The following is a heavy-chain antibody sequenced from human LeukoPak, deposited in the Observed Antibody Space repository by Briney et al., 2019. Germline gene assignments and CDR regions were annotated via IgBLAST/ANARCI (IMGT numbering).Heavy chain of an antibody. J-gene: IGHJ5*01. CDR2: ICHSGST. CDR1: GYSISSGYY. CDR3: ATVQYFDWLAC. D-gene: IGHD3-9*01. V-gene: IGHV4-38-2*01. Sequence: PSETLSLTCAVSGYSISSGYYWGWIRQPPGKGLEWIGSICHSGSTYYNPSLKSRVTISVDTSKNQFSLKLSSVTAADTAVYYCATVQYFDWLACWGQGTLVTVSS.